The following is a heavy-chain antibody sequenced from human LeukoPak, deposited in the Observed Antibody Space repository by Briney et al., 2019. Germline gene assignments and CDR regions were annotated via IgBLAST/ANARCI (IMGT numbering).Heavy chain of an antibody. CDR3: ARILRTKRWFDP. CDR2: IYYSGST. J-gene: IGHJ5*02. V-gene: IGHV4-39*07. D-gene: IGHD1-26*01. CDR1: GGSISSSSYY. Sequence: PSETLSLTCTVSGGSISSSSYYWGWIRQPPGKGLEWIGSIYYSGSTYYNPSLKSRVTISVDTSKNQFSLKLSSVTAADTAVYYCARILRTKRWFDPWGQGTLVTVSS.